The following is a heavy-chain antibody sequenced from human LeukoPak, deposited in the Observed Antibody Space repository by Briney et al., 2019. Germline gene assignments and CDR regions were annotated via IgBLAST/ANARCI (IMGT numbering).Heavy chain of an antibody. V-gene: IGHV3-49*04. CDR1: GFTFGDYA. Sequence: GGSLRLSCATAGFTFGDYAMSWVRQAPGKGLEWVGFIRRKAFGGTTQYAASVKGRFTISRDDSKSIAYLQMNSLKTEDTAVYYCARDSGEEIANGYPSYYFDYWGQGTLVTVSS. J-gene: IGHJ4*02. D-gene: IGHD3-22*01. CDR2: IRRKAFGGTT. CDR3: ARDSGEEIANGYPSYYFDY.